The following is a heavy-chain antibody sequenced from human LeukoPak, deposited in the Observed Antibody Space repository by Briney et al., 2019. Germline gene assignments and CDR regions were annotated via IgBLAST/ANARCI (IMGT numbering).Heavy chain of an antibody. J-gene: IGHJ4*02. CDR3: AKGVAVAGDLDY. CDR1: GFTFSSYG. V-gene: IGHV3-30*02. D-gene: IGHD6-19*01. CDR2: IRYDGSNK. Sequence: GGSLRLSCAASGFTFSSYGMHWVRQAPGKGLEWVAFIRYDGSNKYCADSVKGRFTISRDNSKNTLYLQMNSLRAEDTAVYYCAKGVAVAGDLDYWGQGTLVTVSS.